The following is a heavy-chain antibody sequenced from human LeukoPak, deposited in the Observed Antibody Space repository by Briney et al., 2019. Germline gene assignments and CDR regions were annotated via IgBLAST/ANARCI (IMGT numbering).Heavy chain of an antibody. V-gene: IGHV1-69*13. D-gene: IGHD3-16*02. CDR2: IIPIFGTA. CDR3: ARVSDYYYYYMDV. CDR1: GYTFTGYY. J-gene: IGHJ6*03. Sequence: ASVKVSCKASGYTFTGYYMHWVRQAPGQGLEWMGGIIPIFGTANYAQKFQGRVTITADESTSTAYMELSSLRSEDTAVYYCARVSDYYYYYMDVWGKGTTVTISS.